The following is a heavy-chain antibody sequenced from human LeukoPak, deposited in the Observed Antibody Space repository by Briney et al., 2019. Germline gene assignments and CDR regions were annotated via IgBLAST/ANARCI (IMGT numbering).Heavy chain of an antibody. Sequence: GGSLRLSCAASGLTFSSHWMHWVRQAPGKGLVWVSRINSDGSSTSYADSVKGRFTISRDNAKNTLYLQMNSLRAEDTAVYYCARERVVVTAIEDCYYGMDVWGQGTTVTVSS. CDR1: GLTFSSHW. D-gene: IGHD2-21*02. CDR2: INSDGSST. V-gene: IGHV3-74*01. J-gene: IGHJ6*02. CDR3: ARERVVVTAIEDCYYGMDV.